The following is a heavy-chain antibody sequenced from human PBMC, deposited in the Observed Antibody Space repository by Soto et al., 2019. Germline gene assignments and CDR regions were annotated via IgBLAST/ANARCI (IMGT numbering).Heavy chain of an antibody. V-gene: IGHV4-59*01. CDR1: GGSISSYY. D-gene: IGHD1-26*01. CDR3: ARGKVGATRNDAFDI. J-gene: IGHJ3*02. CDR2: IYYSGST. Sequence: LSLTCTVSGGSISSYYWSWIRQPPGKGLEWIGYIYYSGSTNYNPSLKSRVTISVDTSKNQFSLKLSSVTAADTAVYYCARGKVGATRNDAFDIWGQGTMVTVSS.